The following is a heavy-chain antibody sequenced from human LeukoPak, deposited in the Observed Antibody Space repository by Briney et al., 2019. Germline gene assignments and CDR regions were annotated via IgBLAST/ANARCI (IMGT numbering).Heavy chain of an antibody. D-gene: IGHD3-9*01. J-gene: IGHJ4*02. V-gene: IGHV1-8*01. Sequence: GASVKVSCKASGYTFTSYDINWVRQATGQGLEWMGWMNPNSGNTGYAQKFQGRVTMTRNTSISTAYMELSSLRSEDTAVYYCARWAHYDILTGYYKDYWGQGTLVTVSS. CDR2: MNPNSGNT. CDR1: GYTFTSYD. CDR3: ARWAHYDILTGYYKDY.